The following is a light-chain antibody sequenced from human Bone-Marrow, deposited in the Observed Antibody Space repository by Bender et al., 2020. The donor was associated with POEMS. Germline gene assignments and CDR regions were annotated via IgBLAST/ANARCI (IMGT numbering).Light chain of an antibody. Sequence: QSALTQPASVSGSPGQSITISCTGTSSDVGSSDLVSWYQQHPGKAPKLMTYEVTERPSGVSHRFSASKSANTASLTISGLQAEDEADYYCCSYTRSRTWVFGGGTKLTVL. V-gene: IGLV2-23*02. CDR3: CSYTRSRTWV. CDR2: EVT. J-gene: IGLJ3*02. CDR1: SSDVGSSDL.